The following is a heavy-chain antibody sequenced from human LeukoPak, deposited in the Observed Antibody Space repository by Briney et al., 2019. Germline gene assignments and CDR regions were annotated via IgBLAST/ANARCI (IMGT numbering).Heavy chain of an antibody. CDR2: INHSGST. D-gene: IGHD2-8*01. CDR1: GGSFSGYY. V-gene: IGHV4-34*01. Sequence: SETLSLTCAVYGGSFSGYYWSWIRQPPGKGLEWNGEINHSGSTNYNPSLKSRVTISVDTSKNQFSLKLSSVTAADTAVYYRFGVGLGYCTNGVCDSYFDYWGQGTPVTVSS. CDR3: FGVGLGYCTNGVCDSYFDY. J-gene: IGHJ4*02.